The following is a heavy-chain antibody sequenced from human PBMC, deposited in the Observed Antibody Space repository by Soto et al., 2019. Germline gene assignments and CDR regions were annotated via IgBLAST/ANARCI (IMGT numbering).Heavy chain of an antibody. J-gene: IGHJ4*02. CDR2: ISGSGGST. CDR1: GFTFSSYA. V-gene: IGHV3-23*01. D-gene: IGHD3-3*01. Sequence: PGGSLRLSCAASGFTFSSYAMSWVRQAPGKGLEWVSAISGSGGSTYYADSVKGRFTISRDNSKNTLYLQMNSLRAEDTAVYYCANDRPPAIRFLEWLSRTFDYWGQGTLVTVTS. CDR3: ANDRPPAIRFLEWLSRTFDY.